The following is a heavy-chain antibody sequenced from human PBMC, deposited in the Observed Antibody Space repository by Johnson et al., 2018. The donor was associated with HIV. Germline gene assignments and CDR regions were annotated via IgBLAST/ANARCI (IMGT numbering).Heavy chain of an antibody. D-gene: IGHD3-22*01. V-gene: IGHV3-30*02. CDR3: AGADPYDSSGSCCGIQGPLHI. J-gene: IGHJ3*02. Sequence: QVQLVESGGGLVKPGGSLRLSCVVSGFTFSSYGMHWVRQAPGKGLEWVAFIRYDGSNKYYADSVRGRFTVSRDNAKNSLILQMDSLRVEHTAVYYCAGADPYDSSGSCCGIQGPLHIWGQGKMVTVSS. CDR2: IRYDGSNK. CDR1: GFTFSSYG.